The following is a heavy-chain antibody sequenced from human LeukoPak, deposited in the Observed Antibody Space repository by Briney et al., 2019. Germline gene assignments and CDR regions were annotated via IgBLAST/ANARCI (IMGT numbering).Heavy chain of an antibody. CDR2: IYSGDTT. V-gene: IGHV3-53*01. CDR1: GFTVSTNY. D-gene: IGHD3-10*01. CDR3: ARDPDYYGSGRGY. J-gene: IGHJ4*02. Sequence: GGSLRLSCAASGFTVSTNYMSWVRQAPGKGLEWVSVIYSGDTTYYADSVKGRFTISRDNSKNTLYLQMNSLRAEDTAVYYCARDPDYYGSGRGYWGQGTLVTVSS.